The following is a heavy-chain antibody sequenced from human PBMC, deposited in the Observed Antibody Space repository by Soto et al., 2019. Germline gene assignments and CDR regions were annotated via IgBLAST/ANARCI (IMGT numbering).Heavy chain of an antibody. CDR3: ARGRGYCGGTNCYLDY. D-gene: IGHD2-21*01. CDR2: ISNTGSTI. CDR1: GFSFSSHS. J-gene: IGHJ4*02. V-gene: IGHV3-48*02. Sequence: PGWSLRLSCAASGFSFSSHSMKWVRQAPGKGLEWVSYISNTGSTIYYADSVKGRFTISRDNAKNSLYLQMNSLRDDDTAVYYCARGRGYCGGTNCYLDYWGQGALVTVSS.